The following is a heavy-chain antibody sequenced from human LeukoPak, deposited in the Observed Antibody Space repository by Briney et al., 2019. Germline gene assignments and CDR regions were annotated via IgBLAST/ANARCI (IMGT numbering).Heavy chain of an antibody. CDR1: GVSISSYY. D-gene: IGHD1-26*01. Sequence: SETLSLTCTVSGVSISSYYWSWIRQPPGKGLEWVGYIFYSGNTIYNPSLRSRVTISADTSKNHFSLRLRSVTAADTAVYYCARLAAISGSDYPDDWGQGTLVTVSS. CDR2: IFYSGNT. J-gene: IGHJ4*02. CDR3: ARLAAISGSDYPDD. V-gene: IGHV4-59*08.